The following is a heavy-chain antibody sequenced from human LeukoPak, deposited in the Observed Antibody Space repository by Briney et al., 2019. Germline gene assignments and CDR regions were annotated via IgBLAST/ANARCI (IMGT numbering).Heavy chain of an antibody. J-gene: IGHJ1*01. CDR1: GFTFDDYA. CDR2: ISWDGGST. Sequence: GGSLRLSCAASGFTFDDYAMHWVRQAPGKGLEWVSLISWDGGSTYYADSVKGRFTISRDNSKNSLYLQMNSLRAEDTALYYCAKDIHSSSWYYFQHWGQGTLVTVPS. V-gene: IGHV3-43D*04. D-gene: IGHD6-13*01. CDR3: AKDIHSSSWYYFQH.